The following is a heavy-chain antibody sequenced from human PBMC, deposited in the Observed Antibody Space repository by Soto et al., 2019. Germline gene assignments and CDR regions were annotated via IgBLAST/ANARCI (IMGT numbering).Heavy chain of an antibody. CDR1: GYSISSGYY. V-gene: IGHV4-38-2*02. CDR3: AREAMDYGDYAGPYYYYGMDV. D-gene: IGHD4-17*01. CDR2: IYHSGST. Sequence: LETLSLTCAVSGYSISSGYYWGWIRQPPGKGLEWIGSIYHSGSTYYNPSLKSRVTISVDTSKNQFSLKLSSVTAADTAVYYCAREAMDYGDYAGPYYYYGMDVWGQGTTVTVSS. J-gene: IGHJ6*02.